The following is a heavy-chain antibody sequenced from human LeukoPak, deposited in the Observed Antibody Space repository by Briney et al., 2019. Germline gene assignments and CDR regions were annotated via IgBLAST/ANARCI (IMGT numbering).Heavy chain of an antibody. CDR1: GYTFTSYD. CDR2: MNPNSGNT. J-gene: IGHJ3*02. CDR3: AREILYDSSGYYVRAFDI. D-gene: IGHD3-22*01. Sequence: ASVKVSCKASGYTFTSYDINWVRQATGQGLEWMGWMNPNSGNTGYAQKFQGRVTITRNTSISTAYMELSRLRSEDTAVYYCAREILYDSSGYYVRAFDIWGQGTMVTVSS. V-gene: IGHV1-8*03.